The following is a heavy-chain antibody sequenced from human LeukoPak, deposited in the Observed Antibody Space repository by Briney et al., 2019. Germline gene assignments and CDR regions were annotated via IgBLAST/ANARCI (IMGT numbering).Heavy chain of an antibody. CDR1: GGSFSGYY. D-gene: IGHD3-10*01. CDR2: INHSGST. V-gene: IGHV4-34*01. CDR3: ARRGVRGVYYYYYYMDI. J-gene: IGHJ6*03. Sequence: SETLSLTCAVYGGSFSGYYWSWIRQPPGKGLEWIGEINHSGSTNYNPSLKSRVTISVDTSKNQFSLKLSSVTAADTAVYYCARRGVRGVYYYYYYMDIWGKGTTVTISS.